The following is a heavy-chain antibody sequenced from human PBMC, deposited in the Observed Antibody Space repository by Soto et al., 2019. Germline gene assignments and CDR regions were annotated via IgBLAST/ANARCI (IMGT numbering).Heavy chain of an antibody. J-gene: IGHJ4*02. CDR2: ISYDGSNK. Sequence: QVQLVESGGGVVQPGRSLRLSCAASGFTFSSYAMHWVRLAPGKGLEWVAVISYDGSNKYYADSVKGRFTISRDNSKNTLYLQMNSLRAEDTAVYYCARETYSSGWTPTFDYWGQGTQVTVSS. CDR1: GFTFSSYA. CDR3: ARETYSSGWTPTFDY. V-gene: IGHV3-30-3*01. D-gene: IGHD6-19*01.